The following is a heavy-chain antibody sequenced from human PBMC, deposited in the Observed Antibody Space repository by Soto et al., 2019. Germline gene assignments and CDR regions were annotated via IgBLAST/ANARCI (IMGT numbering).Heavy chain of an antibody. CDR2: INPNGGAT. CDR1: GDSFNDYY. V-gene: IGHV1-2*02. D-gene: IGHD5-12*01. J-gene: IGHJ6*03. CDR3: ARESGGATATLDYYYFYMDV. Sequence: VQLAQSGAEVKKPGASVKVSCKTSGDSFNDYYIHWVRQAPGQGLEWMGWINPNGGATKYAQTFQGRVTVTRDTSIRTVYMELSSLRSDDTAVYYCARESGGATATLDYYYFYMDVWGKGPTVTVSS.